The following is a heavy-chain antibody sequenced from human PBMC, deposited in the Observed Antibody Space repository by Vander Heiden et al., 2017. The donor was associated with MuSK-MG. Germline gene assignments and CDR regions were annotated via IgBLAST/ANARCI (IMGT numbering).Heavy chain of an antibody. CDR1: GYTFTGYY. Sequence: QVQLVQSGAEVKKPGASVKVSCKASGYTFTGYYMHWGRQAPGQGLEWMGWINPNSGGTNYAQKFQGRVTMTRDTSISTAYMELSRLRSDDTAVYYCARGPRRRAAAGKADYFDYWGQGTLVNVAS. CDR2: INPNSGGT. J-gene: IGHJ4*02. V-gene: IGHV1-2*02. D-gene: IGHD6-13*01. CDR3: ARGPRRRAAAGKADYFDY.